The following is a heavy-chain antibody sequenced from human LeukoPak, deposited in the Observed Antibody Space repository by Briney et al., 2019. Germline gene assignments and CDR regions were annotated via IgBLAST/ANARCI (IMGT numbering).Heavy chain of an antibody. Sequence: GGSLRLSCAASGFTFSSYWMSWVRQAPGKGLEWVANIKQDGSEKYYVDSVKGRFTISRDNAKNSLYLQMNSLRAEDTAVYYCARVGMGLRYFDWLSHFDYWGQGTLVTVSS. CDR1: GFTFSSYW. CDR3: ARVGMGLRYFDWLSHFDY. J-gene: IGHJ4*02. CDR2: IKQDGSEK. V-gene: IGHV3-7*01. D-gene: IGHD3-9*01.